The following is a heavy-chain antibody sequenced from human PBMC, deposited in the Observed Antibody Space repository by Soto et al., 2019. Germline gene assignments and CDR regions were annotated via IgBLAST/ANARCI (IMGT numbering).Heavy chain of an antibody. CDR3: ARGVKYGAYSRWFDP. Sequence: QVQLVQSGAEVKKPGASVKVSCKASGNTFTNYDINWVRQATGQGLEYLGWMNPNSGDTAYVQKFQGRVTMTWDTSITTAYMELRSLRSEDTAVYFCARGVKYGAYSRWFDPWCQGTLVTVSS. D-gene: IGHD4-17*01. CDR1: GNTFTNYD. J-gene: IGHJ5*02. V-gene: IGHV1-8*01. CDR2: MNPNSGDT.